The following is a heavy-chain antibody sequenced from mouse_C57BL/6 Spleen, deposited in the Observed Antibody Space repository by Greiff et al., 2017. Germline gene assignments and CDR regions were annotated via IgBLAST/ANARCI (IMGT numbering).Heavy chain of an antibody. J-gene: IGHJ1*03. CDR2: IDPSDSYT. CDR3: ARRPSTVVDWYFDV. V-gene: IGHV1-69*01. D-gene: IGHD1-1*01. CDR1: GYTFTSYW. Sequence: QVQLQQPGAELVMPGASVKLSCKASGYTFTSYWMHWVKQRPGQGLEWIGEIDPSDSYTNYNQKFKGKSTLTVDKSSSTAYMQLSSLTSEDSAVYYFARRPSTVVDWYFDVWGTGTTVTVSS.